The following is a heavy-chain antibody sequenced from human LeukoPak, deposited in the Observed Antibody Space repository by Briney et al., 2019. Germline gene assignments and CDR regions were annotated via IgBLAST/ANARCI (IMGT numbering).Heavy chain of an antibody. CDR2: ISGSGGTS. CDR1: GFTFTVYA. D-gene: IGHD1-14*01. J-gene: IGHJ4*02. Sequence: GGSLRLSCAASGFTFTVYAMVWVRQAPGNGLEWVSVISGSGGTSYYADSVKGRFTISRDNAKNSLYLQVNSLRADDTAVYYCVRENHGSFDYWGRGSLVTVSS. CDR3: VRENHGSFDY. V-gene: IGHV3-23*01.